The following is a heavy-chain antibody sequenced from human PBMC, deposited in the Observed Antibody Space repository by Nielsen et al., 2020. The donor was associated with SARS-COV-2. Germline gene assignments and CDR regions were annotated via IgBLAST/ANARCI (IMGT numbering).Heavy chain of an antibody. V-gene: IGHV4-34*01. D-gene: IGHD1-26*01. CDR2: INHSGST. Sequence: SETLSLTCAVYGGSFSGYYWSWIRQPPGKGLEWIGEINHSGSTNYNPSLKSRVTISVDTSKNQFSLKLSSVTAADTAVYYCARGGGATTDYYYYGMDVWGQGTTVTVSS. CDR1: GGSFSGYY. CDR3: ARGGGATTDYYYYGMDV. J-gene: IGHJ6*02.